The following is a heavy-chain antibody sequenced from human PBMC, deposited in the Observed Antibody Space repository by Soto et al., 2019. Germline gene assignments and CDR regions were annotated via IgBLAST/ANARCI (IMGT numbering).Heavy chain of an antibody. CDR3: ARPDEGGYSSNHHYYYALDV. V-gene: IGHV1-69*01. CDR2: IIPICDIT. CDR1: GGTFRSYS. D-gene: IGHD3-22*01. Sequence: QVQLVQSGAEVKKPGSSVKVSCKASGGTFRSYSISWVRQAPGQGLEWMGGIIPICDITNYAQKFQGRVTIAADESTSTAYMELRSLGSDDTAVYYCARPDEGGYSSNHHYYYALDVWGQGTTVTV. J-gene: IGHJ6*02.